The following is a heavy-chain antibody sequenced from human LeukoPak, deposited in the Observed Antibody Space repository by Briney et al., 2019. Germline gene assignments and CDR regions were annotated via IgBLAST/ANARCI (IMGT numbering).Heavy chain of an antibody. J-gene: IGHJ5*02. CDR1: GGTFSSYT. D-gene: IGHD1-20*01. Sequence: GASVKVSCKASGGTFSSYTISWVRQAPGQGLEWMGRIIPILGIANYAQKFQGRVTITADKSTSTAYMELSSLRSEDTAVYCCALRITGTINWYDPWGQGTLVTVSS. CDR3: ALRITGTINWYDP. V-gene: IGHV1-69*02. CDR2: IIPILGIA.